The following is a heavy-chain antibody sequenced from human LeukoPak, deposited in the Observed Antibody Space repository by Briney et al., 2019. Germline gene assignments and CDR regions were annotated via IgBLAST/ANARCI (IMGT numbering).Heavy chain of an antibody. CDR3: AKSGSGYYYGGY. CDR2: ISGNGAST. Sequence: GGCLRLSCAASGYTFSSYAMSWVRQAPGKGLEWVSAISGNGASTYHADSVKGRFTISRDNSKNTLYLQMNSLRAEDTAVYYCAKSGSGYYYGGYWGQGTLVTVSS. J-gene: IGHJ4*02. D-gene: IGHD3-22*01. V-gene: IGHV3-23*01. CDR1: GYTFSSYA.